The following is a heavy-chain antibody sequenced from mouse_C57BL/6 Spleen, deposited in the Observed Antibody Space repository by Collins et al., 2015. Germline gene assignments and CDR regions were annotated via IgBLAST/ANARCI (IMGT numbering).Heavy chain of an antibody. CDR1: GYTFTSYW. CDR2: IYPSDSYT. V-gene: IGHV1-69*02. J-gene: IGHJ2*01. CDR3: TRWGDLGY. Sequence: QVQLQQPGAELVRPGASVKLSCKASGYTFTSYWINWVKQRPGQGLEWIGNIYPSDSYTNYNQKFKDKATLTVDKSSSTAYMQLSSPTSEDSAVYYCTRWGDLGYWDQGTTLTVSS.